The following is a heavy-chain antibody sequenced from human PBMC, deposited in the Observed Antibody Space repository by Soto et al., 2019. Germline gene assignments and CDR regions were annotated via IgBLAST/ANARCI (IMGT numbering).Heavy chain of an antibody. V-gene: IGHV4-31*03. Sequence: SETLSLTCTVSGRSIGSGGYYWGWIRQPPGKGLEWIGHIYYSGSTYYNPSLKSRLAMSVDTSKNQFSLNLTSVTAADTAVYFCARRGGGGWFDPWGRGILVTVSS. CDR1: GRSIGSGGYY. D-gene: IGHD3-16*01. CDR3: ARRGGGGWFDP. J-gene: IGHJ5*02. CDR2: IYYSGST.